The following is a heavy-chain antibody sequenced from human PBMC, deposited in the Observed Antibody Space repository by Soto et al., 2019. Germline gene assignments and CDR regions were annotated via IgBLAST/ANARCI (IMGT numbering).Heavy chain of an antibody. Sequence: EVQLLESGGGFVQPGGSLRLSCAAAGFTFSNYALTWVRQSPGKGLEWVSTFSGSGGSTYYADSVRGRFTISRDNSKNALFLQMNSLRVEATAIYYCARDWTGDTCPCLDVWGQGTTVSVSS. CDR2: FSGSGGST. CDR1: GFTFSNYA. D-gene: IGHD3-3*01. J-gene: IGHJ6*02. V-gene: IGHV3-23*01. CDR3: ARDWTGDTCPCLDV.